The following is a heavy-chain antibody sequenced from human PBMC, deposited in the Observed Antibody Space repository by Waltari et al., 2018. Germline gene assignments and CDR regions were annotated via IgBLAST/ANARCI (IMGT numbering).Heavy chain of an antibody. CDR2: IYTSGST. Sequence: QVQLQESGPGLAKPSQTLSLTCTVSGGAIRRGSYYWSWIRQPAGKGLEWIGRIYTSGSTNYNPSLKSRVTIAVDTCKNQFSLELSSVTAAYTAVYYCARARSGYSNYMDVWGKGTTVTVSS. J-gene: IGHJ6*03. D-gene: IGHD3-3*01. CDR1: GGAIRRGSYY. V-gene: IGHV4-61*02. CDR3: ARARSGYSNYMDV.